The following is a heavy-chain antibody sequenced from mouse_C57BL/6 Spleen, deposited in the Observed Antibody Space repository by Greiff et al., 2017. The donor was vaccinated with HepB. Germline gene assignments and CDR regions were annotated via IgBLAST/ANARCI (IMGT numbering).Heavy chain of an antibody. CDR2: IDPETGGT. CDR1: GYTFTDYE. CDR3: TRSGYYGSRGFDY. D-gene: IGHD1-1*01. V-gene: IGHV1-15*01. Sequence: VQRVESGAELVRPGASVTLSCKASGYTFTDYEMHWVKQTPVHGLEWIGAIDPETGGTAYNQKFKGKAILTADKSSSTAYMELRSLTSEDSAVYYCTRSGYYGSRGFDYWGQGTTLTVSS. J-gene: IGHJ2*01.